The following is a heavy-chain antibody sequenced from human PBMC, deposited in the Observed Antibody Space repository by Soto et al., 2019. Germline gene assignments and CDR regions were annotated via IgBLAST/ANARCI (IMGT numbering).Heavy chain of an antibody. CDR3: ARAPEYRSGWVPFDY. J-gene: IGHJ4*02. D-gene: IGHD6-19*01. V-gene: IGHV3-23*01. Sequence: EVQLLESGGGLVQPGGSLRLSCAASGFTFSSYVMSWVRQAPGKGLEWVSAISGSGGSTYYADSVKGRFTISRDNSENTLNLQMKSLRVEDTCVYYCARAPEYRSGWVPFDYWGQGTLVTVSS. CDR2: ISGSGGST. CDR1: GFTFSSYV.